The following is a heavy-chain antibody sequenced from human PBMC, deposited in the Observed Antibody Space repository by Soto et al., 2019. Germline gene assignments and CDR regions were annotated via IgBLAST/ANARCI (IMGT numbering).Heavy chain of an antibody. Sequence: PSETLSLTCTVSGGSISSSSYYWGWIRQPPGKGLEWIGSIYYSGSTYYNPSLKSRVTISVDTSKNQFSLKLSSVTAADTAVYYCARGGYCSSTSCYGYYYYYMDVWGKGTTVTVS. CDR2: IYYSGST. D-gene: IGHD2-2*03. V-gene: IGHV4-39*01. J-gene: IGHJ6*03. CDR1: GGSISSSSYY. CDR3: ARGGYCSSTSCYGYYYYYMDV.